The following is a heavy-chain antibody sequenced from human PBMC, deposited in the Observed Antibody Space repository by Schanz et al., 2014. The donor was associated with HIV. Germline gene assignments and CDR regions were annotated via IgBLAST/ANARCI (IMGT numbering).Heavy chain of an antibody. CDR3: AKALRDHYDATGYYRY. D-gene: IGHD3-22*01. J-gene: IGHJ4*02. CDR1: GFNFRDYG. V-gene: IGHV3-30*18. CDR2: SSHDGSVK. Sequence: QVQLLESGGGVVQPGRSLRLSCVASGFNFRDYGIHWVRQAPGKGLEWVAVSSHDGSVKFYGDSVKGRFTISRDTFKNTVYLQMNSLRSEDTAVYYCAKALRDHYDATGYYRYWGQGILVTVSA.